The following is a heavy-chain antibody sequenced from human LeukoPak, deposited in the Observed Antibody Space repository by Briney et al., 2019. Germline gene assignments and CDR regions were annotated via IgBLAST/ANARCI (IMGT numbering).Heavy chain of an antibody. CDR1: GYTFTSYD. J-gene: IGHJ5*02. CDR2: MNPNSGNT. V-gene: IGHV1-8*01. CDR3: ARSPKLLWFGLT. D-gene: IGHD3-10*01. Sequence: ASVKVSSKASGYTFTSYDINWVRQATGQGLGWMGWMNPNSGNTGYAQKFQGRVTMTRNTSISTAYMELSSLRSEDTAVYYCARSPKLLWFGLTWGQGTLVTVSS.